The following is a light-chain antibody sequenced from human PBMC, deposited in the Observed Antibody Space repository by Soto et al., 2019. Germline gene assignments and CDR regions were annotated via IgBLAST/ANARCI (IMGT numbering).Light chain of an antibody. Sequence: QSALTQPPSASGSPGQSVTISCTGTSSDVGGYNYVSWYQQYPGKAPKLMIYEVTKRPSGVPDRFSGSKSGNTASLTVSGLQAEDEAHYYCSSSAGNNRVFGGGTKLTVL. CDR2: EVT. V-gene: IGLV2-8*01. J-gene: IGLJ2*01. CDR3: SSSAGNNRV. CDR1: SSDVGGYNY.